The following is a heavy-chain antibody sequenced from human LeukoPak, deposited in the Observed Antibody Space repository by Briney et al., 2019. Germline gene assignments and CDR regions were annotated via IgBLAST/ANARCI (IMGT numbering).Heavy chain of an antibody. CDR1: GYNFTNFW. J-gene: IGHJ5*02. V-gene: IGHV5-51*01. Sequence: GESLKISCKGSGYNFTNFWIGWVRQMSGKGLEWMGIIYPGHSDTKYSLSFQGQVTISADKSISPAYLQWGSLRASNTAMYYCARRKVGYCSGGSCYNWFDPWGQGTLVTVSS. CDR2: IYPGHSDT. D-gene: IGHD2-15*01. CDR3: ARRKVGYCSGGSCYNWFDP.